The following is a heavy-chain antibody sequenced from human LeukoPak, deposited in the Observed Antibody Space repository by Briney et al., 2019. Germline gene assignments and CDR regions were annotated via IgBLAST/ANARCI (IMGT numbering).Heavy chain of an antibody. J-gene: IGHJ4*02. CDR1: GYSFNTYW. Sequence: GESLKISCKGSGYSFNTYWIGWVRQKSGKGLEWMGVIYPGDTDTRYSPSFQGQVTISADKSIRTAYLEWSSLKASDTAMYYCASYDSSGWIPFDHWGQGTLVTVSS. V-gene: IGHV5-51*01. CDR3: ASYDSSGWIPFDH. D-gene: IGHD3-22*01. CDR2: IYPGDTDT.